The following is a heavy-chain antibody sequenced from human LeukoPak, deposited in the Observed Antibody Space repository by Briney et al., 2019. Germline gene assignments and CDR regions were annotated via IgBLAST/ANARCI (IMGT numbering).Heavy chain of an antibody. D-gene: IGHD5-24*01. Sequence: SETLSLTCTVSGGSISSYYWSWIRQPPGKGLEWIGYIYYSGSTNYNPSLKSRVTISVDTSKNQFSLKLSSVTAADTAVYYCARAPGGGDLEVATMTNWFDPWGQGALVTVSS. CDR2: IYYSGST. J-gene: IGHJ5*02. CDR1: GGSISSYY. CDR3: ARAPGGGDLEVATMTNWFDP. V-gene: IGHV4-59*01.